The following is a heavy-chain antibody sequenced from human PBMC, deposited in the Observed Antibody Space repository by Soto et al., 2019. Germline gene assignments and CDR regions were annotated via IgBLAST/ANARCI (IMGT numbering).Heavy chain of an antibody. CDR2: ISGSGGST. D-gene: IGHD3-3*01. CDR1: GFTFSSYA. Sequence: PGGSLRLSCAASGFTFSSYAMSWVRQAPGKGLEWVSAISGSGGSTYYADSVKGRFTISRDNSKNTLYLQMNSLRAEDTAVYYCAREIRFLEWLSNPYYFDCWGQGTLVTVSS. V-gene: IGHV3-23*01. CDR3: AREIRFLEWLSNPYYFDC. J-gene: IGHJ4*02.